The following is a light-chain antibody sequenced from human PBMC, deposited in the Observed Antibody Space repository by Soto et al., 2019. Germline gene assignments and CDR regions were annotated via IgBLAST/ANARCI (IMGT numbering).Light chain of an antibody. V-gene: IGKV1-17*01. CDR3: HKYGPSPLT. J-gene: IGKJ4*01. CDR1: QVITND. Sequence: DIQMTQSPSSLSASVGDRLTITCRASQVITNDLGWYQQKPGKAPKRLIYAASSRAPGIPDRFRGSGSGTDFTLSISRLEPEDFAVYYCHKYGPSPLTFGGGTKVEIK. CDR2: AAS.